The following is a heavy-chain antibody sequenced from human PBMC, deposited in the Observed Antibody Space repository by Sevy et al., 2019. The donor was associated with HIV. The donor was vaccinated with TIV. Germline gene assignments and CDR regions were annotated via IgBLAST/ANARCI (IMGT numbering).Heavy chain of an antibody. D-gene: IGHD3-9*01. CDR3: ANFGRLLIINGDAFDV. J-gene: IGHJ3*01. CDR2: VDHTGNT. CDR1: GYSISSGYL. V-gene: IGHV4-38-2*02. Sequence: SETLSLTCTVSGYSISSGYLWGWIRQPPGKGLEWIGSVDHTGNTYYNPSLKSRVTTSVDKSKNQFSLRLSSVTAADTAVYYCANFGRLLIINGDAFDVWGQGTMVTVSS.